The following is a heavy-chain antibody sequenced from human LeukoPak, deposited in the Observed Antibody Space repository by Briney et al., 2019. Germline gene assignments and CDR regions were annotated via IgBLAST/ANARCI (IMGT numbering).Heavy chain of an antibody. Sequence: GGSLRLSCAASGFSFSSFAMSWVRQAPGQGLEWVSVISGNGVYTYYIDSVKGRFTISRDTSRATLYLEVNGLGAEDTALYYCARVRGSSIYGYLDYWGQGILVTVSS. CDR2: ISGNGVYT. J-gene: IGHJ4*02. CDR1: GFSFSSFA. D-gene: IGHD3-10*01. CDR3: ARVRGSSIYGYLDY. V-gene: IGHV3-23*01.